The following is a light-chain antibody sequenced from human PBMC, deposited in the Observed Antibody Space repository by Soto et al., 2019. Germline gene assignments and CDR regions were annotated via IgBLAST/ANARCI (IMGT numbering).Light chain of an antibody. CDR2: KAS. V-gene: IGKV1-5*03. J-gene: IGKJ1*01. CDR1: DSISRW. CDR3: KQYNSYSWT. Sequence: DIQMTQSPSTLSASVGDRVTITCRSIDSISRWLALYQHKPGKAPKLLIYKASSFERGVQSRFSGSGSGPEFTRTIRSLQHVDFATYYCKQYNSYSWTFGQGTKVDI.